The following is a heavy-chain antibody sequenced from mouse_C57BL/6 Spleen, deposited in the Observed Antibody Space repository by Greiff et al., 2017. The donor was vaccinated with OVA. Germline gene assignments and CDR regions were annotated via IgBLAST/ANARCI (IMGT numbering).Heavy chain of an antibody. CDR3: ARSHYDVMGDY. CDR1: GFTFSDYG. J-gene: IGHJ4*01. D-gene: IGHD2-4*01. Sequence: EVKLMESGGGLVQPGGSLKLSCAASGFTFSDYGMHWVRQAPEKGLEWVAYISSGSSTIYYADTVKGRFTISRDNAKNTLFLQMTSLRSEYTAMYYCARSHYDVMGDYWGQGTSVTVSS. CDR2: ISSGSSTI. V-gene: IGHV5-17*01.